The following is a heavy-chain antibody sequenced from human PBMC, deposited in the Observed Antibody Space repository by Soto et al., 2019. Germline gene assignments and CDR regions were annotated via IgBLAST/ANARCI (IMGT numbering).Heavy chain of an antibody. CDR1: GYTFTSYA. D-gene: IGHD6-13*01. V-gene: IGHV1-3*01. J-gene: IGHJ5*02. CDR3: ARSLAAAGSFDP. Sequence: ASVKVSCKASGYTFTSYAMHCVCQAPGQRLEWMGWINAGNGNTKYSQKFQGRVTITRDTSASTAYMELSSLRSEDTAVYYCARSLAAAGSFDPWGQGTLVTVSS. CDR2: INAGNGNT.